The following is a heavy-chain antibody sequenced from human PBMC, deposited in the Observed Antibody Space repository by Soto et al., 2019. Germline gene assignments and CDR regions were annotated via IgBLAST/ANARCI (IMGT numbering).Heavy chain of an antibody. CDR3: AKDQGYCSGGSCLALIHYYYYGMDV. V-gene: IGHV3-23*01. CDR1: GFTFSSYA. CDR2: ISGSGGST. D-gene: IGHD2-15*01. J-gene: IGHJ6*02. Sequence: GVSLRLSCAASGFTFSSYAMSWVRQVPGKGLEWVSAISGSGGSTYYADSVKGRFTISRDNSKNTLYLQMNSLRAEDTAVYYCAKDQGYCSGGSCLALIHYYYYGMDVWGQGTTVTVSS.